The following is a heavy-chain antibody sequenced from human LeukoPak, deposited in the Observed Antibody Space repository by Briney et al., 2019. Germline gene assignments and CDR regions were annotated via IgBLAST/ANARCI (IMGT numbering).Heavy chain of an antibody. Sequence: SETLSLTCTVSGGSISSSSYYWGWIRQPPGKGLEWIGSIYYSGSTYYNPSLKSRVTISVDTSKNQFSLKLSSVTAADTAVYYCARDKVAIAVAERSAFDIWGQGTMVTVSS. V-gene: IGHV4-39*07. CDR2: IYYSGST. J-gene: IGHJ3*02. CDR1: GGSISSSSYY. D-gene: IGHD6-19*01. CDR3: ARDKVAIAVAERSAFDI.